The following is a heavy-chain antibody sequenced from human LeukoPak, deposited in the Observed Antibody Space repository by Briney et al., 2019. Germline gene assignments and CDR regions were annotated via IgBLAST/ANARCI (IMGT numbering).Heavy chain of an antibody. CDR1: GFTFSSYA. CDR2: ISYDGNNK. CDR3: ATLPT. D-gene: IGHD4-17*01. V-gene: IGHV3-30-3*01. Sequence: GGSLRLSCAGSGFTFSSYAMHWVRQAPGKGLEWVAVISYDGNNKYYVDSVKGRFTISRDNSKNTLYLQMNSLRAEDTALYYCATLPTWGQGTLVTVSS. J-gene: IGHJ4*02.